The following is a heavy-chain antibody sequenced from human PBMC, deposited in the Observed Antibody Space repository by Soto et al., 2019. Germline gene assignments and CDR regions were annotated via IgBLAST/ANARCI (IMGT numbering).Heavy chain of an antibody. CDR3: TVWGSGNDFGAA. J-gene: IGHJ4*02. V-gene: IGHV3-72*01. CDR1: GFTFSDHY. Sequence: EVQLVESGGGLVQPGGSLRLSCAASGFTFSDHYMDWVRQAPGKGLEWVGRSKNKADSYTTEYAASVKGRFTISRDGSNNYLLLQMNSLKTEDTAVYYCTVWGSGNDFGAAWGQGILVTVSS. D-gene: IGHD3-10*01. CDR2: SKNKADSYTT.